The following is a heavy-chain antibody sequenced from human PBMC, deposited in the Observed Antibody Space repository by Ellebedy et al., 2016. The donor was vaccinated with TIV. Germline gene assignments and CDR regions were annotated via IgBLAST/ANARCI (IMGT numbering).Heavy chain of an antibody. CDR1: GGSISSGGYS. J-gene: IGHJ3*02. CDR2: IYHSGST. V-gene: IGHV4-30-2*01. CDR3: ASTLRDGYNYRHHDAFDI. D-gene: IGHD5-24*01. Sequence: SETLSLXCAVSGGSISSGGYSWSWIRQPPGKGLEWIGYIYHSGSTYYNPSLKSRVTISVDRSKNQFSLKLSSVTAADTAVYYCASTLRDGYNYRHHDAFDIWGQGTMVTVSS.